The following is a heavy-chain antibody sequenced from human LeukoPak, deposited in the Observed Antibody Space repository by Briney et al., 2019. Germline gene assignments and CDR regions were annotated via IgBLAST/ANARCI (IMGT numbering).Heavy chain of an antibody. Sequence: GGSLRLSCAASGFTFSSYSMNWVRQAPGKGLEWVSSISSSSSYIYYAGSVKGRFTISRDNAKNSLYLQMNSLRAEDTAMYYCARAGWYEPADYWGQGTLVTVSS. V-gene: IGHV3-21*01. CDR1: GFTFSSYS. D-gene: IGHD6-19*01. CDR3: ARAGWYEPADY. J-gene: IGHJ4*02. CDR2: ISSSSSYI.